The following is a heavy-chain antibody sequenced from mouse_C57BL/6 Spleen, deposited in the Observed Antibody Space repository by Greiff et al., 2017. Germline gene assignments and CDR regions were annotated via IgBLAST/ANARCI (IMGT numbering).Heavy chain of an antibody. J-gene: IGHJ2*01. CDR3: TISITTVVPLDY. CDR2: IYPGNSDT. V-gene: IGHV1-5*01. CDR1: GYTFTSYW. Sequence: VQLQQSGTVLARPGASVKMSCKTSGYTFTSYWMHWVKQRPGQGLEGIGAIYPGNSDTSYNQKFKGKAKLTAVTSASTAYMELSSLTNEDSAVYYCTISITTVVPLDYWGQGTTLTVSS. D-gene: IGHD1-1*01.